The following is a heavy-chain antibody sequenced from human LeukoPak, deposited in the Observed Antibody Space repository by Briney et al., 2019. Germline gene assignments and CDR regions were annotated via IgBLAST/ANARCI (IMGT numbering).Heavy chain of an antibody. CDR3: ARDPRGSYYSDY. CDR2: INPNTGGT. CDR1: GYRFTAYY. D-gene: IGHD3-10*01. V-gene: IGHV1-2*02. Sequence: ASVKVSCKASGYRFTAYYMHWVRQAPGQGLEWMGCINPNTGGTNYAQKFQGRVTMTRDTSITTAYMELSRLTSDDTAVYFCARDPRGSYYSDYWGQGTLVTVSS. J-gene: IGHJ4*02.